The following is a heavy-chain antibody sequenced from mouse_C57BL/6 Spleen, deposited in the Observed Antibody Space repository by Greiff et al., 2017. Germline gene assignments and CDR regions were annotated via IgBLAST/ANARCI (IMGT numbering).Heavy chain of an antibody. CDR3: ARSWRGYYSNSFDY. J-gene: IGHJ2*01. CDR2: SNPNYGTT. CDR1: GYSFTDFN. V-gene: IGHV1-39*01. Sequence: VQLQQSGPELVKPGASVKISCTASGYSFTDFNMNWVKQRNGKSLGLVGVSNPNYGTTSYNQKFQGKATLTVDQSSSTAYMQRNSLTAEASAVYYCARSWRGYYSNSFDYWGQGTTLTV. D-gene: IGHD2-12*01.